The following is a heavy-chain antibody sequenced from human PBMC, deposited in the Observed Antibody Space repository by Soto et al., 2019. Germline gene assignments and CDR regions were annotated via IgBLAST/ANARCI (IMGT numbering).Heavy chain of an antibody. D-gene: IGHD4-17*01. CDR1: GGSISSGGYS. CDR2: IYHSGST. Sequence: PSETLSLTCAVSGGSISSGGYSWSWIRQPPGKGLEWIGYIYHSGSTYYNPSLKSRVTISVDRSKNQFSLKLSSVTAADTAVYYCARDLDYGGNSDAFDIWGQGTMVTVSS. J-gene: IGHJ3*02. V-gene: IGHV4-30-2*01. CDR3: ARDLDYGGNSDAFDI.